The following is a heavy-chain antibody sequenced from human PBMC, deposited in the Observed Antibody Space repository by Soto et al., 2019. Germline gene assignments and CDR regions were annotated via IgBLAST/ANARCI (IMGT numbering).Heavy chain of an antibody. Sequence: EASVKVSCKASGYTFTGYYMHWVRQAPGQGLEWMGWISAYNGNTNYAQKLQGRVTMTTDTSTSTAYMELRSLRSDDTAVYYCARNGNDFWSGSALWGQGTLVTVSS. V-gene: IGHV1-18*04. D-gene: IGHD3-3*01. CDR2: ISAYNGNT. J-gene: IGHJ4*02. CDR3: ARNGNDFWSGSAL. CDR1: GYTFTGYY.